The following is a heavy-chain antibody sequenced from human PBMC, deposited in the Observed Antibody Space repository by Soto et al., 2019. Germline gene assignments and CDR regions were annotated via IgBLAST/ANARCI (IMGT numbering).Heavy chain of an antibody. CDR3: ARANWYCTGGRCYPLYFDF. Sequence: GGSLRLSCAASEFTFSNYCMIWVRQAPGKGLEWVSSISASSTYIYYADSVKGRFTLSRDNAKNSLYLQMNSLRAEDTAVYYCARANWYCTGGRCYPLYFDFWGQGSLVTVSS. D-gene: IGHD2-15*01. V-gene: IGHV3-21*01. CDR1: EFTFSNYC. J-gene: IGHJ4*02. CDR2: ISASSTYI.